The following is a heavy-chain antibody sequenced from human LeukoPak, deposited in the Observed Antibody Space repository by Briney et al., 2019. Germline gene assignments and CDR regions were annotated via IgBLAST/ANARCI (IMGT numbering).Heavy chain of an antibody. V-gene: IGHV3-7*03. J-gene: IGHJ3*01. CDR3: ARSSYGSSSSV. D-gene: IGHD6-6*01. Sequence: ASINSDGSEGYYADVVKGRFTISRDNAKNSLYLQINSLRAEDTAVYYCARSSYGSSSSVWGQGTMVTVSS. CDR2: INSDGSEG.